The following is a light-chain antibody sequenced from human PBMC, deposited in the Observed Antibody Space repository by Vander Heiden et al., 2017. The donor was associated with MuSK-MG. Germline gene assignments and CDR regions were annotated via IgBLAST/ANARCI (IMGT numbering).Light chain of an antibody. Sequence: QLTLSPSSLSASVRSRVTITFRASQSISSYLNWDQQKPGKAPKLLIYAASSLQSGVPSRFSGSGSGTDFTLTISSLQPEDFATYYCQPSYSTLLTFVGETKVEIK. CDR2: AAS. J-gene: IGKJ4*01. V-gene: IGKV1-39*01. CDR1: QSISSY. CDR3: QPSYSTLLT.